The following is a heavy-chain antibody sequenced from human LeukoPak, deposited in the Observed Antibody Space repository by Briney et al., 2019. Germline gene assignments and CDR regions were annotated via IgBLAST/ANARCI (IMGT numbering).Heavy chain of an antibody. J-gene: IGHJ4*02. Sequence: SETLSLTCTVSGGSISSYYWSWIRQPPGKGLEWIGYIYYNGNTNYNPSLKSRVTISVDTSKKYFSLKLSSVTAADTAMYYCARLRGYSYAGDYWGQGSLVTVSS. D-gene: IGHD5-18*01. CDR3: ARLRGYSYAGDY. CDR2: IYYNGNT. CDR1: GGSISSYY. V-gene: IGHV4-59*01.